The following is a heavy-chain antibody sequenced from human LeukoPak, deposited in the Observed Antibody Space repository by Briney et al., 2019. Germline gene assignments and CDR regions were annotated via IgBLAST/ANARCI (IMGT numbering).Heavy chain of an antibody. CDR1: GNTFSSYE. J-gene: IGHJ4*02. CDR2: MNPNSGNT. CDR3: ARGNYFGSGSFDN. V-gene: IGHV1-8*01. Sequence: ASVKVSCKASGNTFSSYEINWVRQATGQGLECLGWMNPNSGNTGYAQKFQGRVTMTRNTSISTAYMELSSLRSEDTAVYYCARGNYFGSGSFDNWGQGTLVTVSS. D-gene: IGHD3-10*01.